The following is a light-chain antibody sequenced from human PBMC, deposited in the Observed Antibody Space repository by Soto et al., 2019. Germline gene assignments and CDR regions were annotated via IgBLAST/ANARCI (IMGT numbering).Light chain of an antibody. CDR3: QHYNSYSEA. J-gene: IGKJ1*01. Sequence: DIQMTQSPFTLSASVGDRVTITCRASQSISDWLAWYQQKPGKAPKLLIYKASTLKSGVPSRFSGSGSGTEFTLTISSLQPDDFATYYCQHYNSYSEAFGQGTKVDIK. V-gene: IGKV1-5*03. CDR1: QSISDW. CDR2: KAS.